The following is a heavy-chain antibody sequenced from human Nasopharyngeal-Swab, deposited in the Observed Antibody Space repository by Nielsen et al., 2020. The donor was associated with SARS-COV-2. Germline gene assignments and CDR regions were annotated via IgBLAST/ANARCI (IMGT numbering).Heavy chain of an antibody. Sequence: SARYSQNFQGRVTMTRDTSTTTVYMELSSLRSEDTAVYYCAKEGATGWFDPWGQGTLVTVSS. CDR2: SA. V-gene: IGHV1-46*01. J-gene: IGHJ5*02. CDR3: AKEGATGWFDP.